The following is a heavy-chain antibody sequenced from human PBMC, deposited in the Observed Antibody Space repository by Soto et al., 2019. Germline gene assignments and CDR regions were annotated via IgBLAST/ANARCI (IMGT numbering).Heavy chain of an antibody. CDR1: GGTFSSYA. V-gene: IGHV1-69*06. D-gene: IGHD6-13*01. Sequence: SVKVSCKASGGTFSSYAISWVRQAPGQGLEWMGGIIPIFGTANYAQKFQGRVTITADKSTSTAYMELSSLRSEDTAVYYCARSRAYSSSWRDYYYYGMDVWGQGTTVTVSS. J-gene: IGHJ6*02. CDR2: IIPIFGTA. CDR3: ARSRAYSSSWRDYYYYGMDV.